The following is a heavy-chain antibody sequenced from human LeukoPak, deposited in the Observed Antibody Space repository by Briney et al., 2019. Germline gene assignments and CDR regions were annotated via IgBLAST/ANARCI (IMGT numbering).Heavy chain of an antibody. D-gene: IGHD1-26*01. CDR3: ARAVGTTTALFDY. V-gene: IGHV4-38-2*01. J-gene: IGHJ4*02. CDR2: IYQSGIT. CDR1: GGSFSGYY. Sequence: PSETLSLTCAVYGGSFSGYYWGWIRKPPGKGLQWIGSIYQSGITSSYPSLKSRVTISVDTSKNQFSLKLTSVTAADTAVYYCARAVGTTTALFDYWGQGTLVTVSS.